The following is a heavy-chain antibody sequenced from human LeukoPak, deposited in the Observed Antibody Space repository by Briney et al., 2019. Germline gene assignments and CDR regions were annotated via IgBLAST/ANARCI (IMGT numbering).Heavy chain of an antibody. CDR3: ARGAPDFWSVYYMDV. CDR2: MNPNSGNT. J-gene: IGHJ6*03. CDR1: GYTFTSYD. V-gene: IGHV1-8*03. Sequence: ASVKVSCKASGYTFTSYDINWVRQATGQGLEWMGWMNPNSGNTGYAQKFQGRVIITRNTSISTAYMELSSLRSEDTAVYYCARGAPDFWSVYYMDVWGKGTTVTVSS. D-gene: IGHD3-3*01.